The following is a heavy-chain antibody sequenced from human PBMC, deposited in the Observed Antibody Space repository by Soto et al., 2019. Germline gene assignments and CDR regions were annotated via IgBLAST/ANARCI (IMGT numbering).Heavy chain of an antibody. CDR1: GFTFSSYG. J-gene: IGHJ6*02. Sequence: QVQLVESGGGVVQPGRSLRLSCAASGFTFSSYGMHWVRQAPGKGLEWVAVISYDGSNKYYADSVKGRFTISRDNSKNTLYLQVNSLRAEDTAVYYCAKETGHYYYYGMDVWGQGTTVTVSS. CDR2: ISYDGSNK. CDR3: AKETGHYYYYGMDV. V-gene: IGHV3-30*18.